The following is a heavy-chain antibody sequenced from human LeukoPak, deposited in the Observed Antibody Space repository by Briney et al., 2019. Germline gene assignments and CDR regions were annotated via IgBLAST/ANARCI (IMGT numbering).Heavy chain of an antibody. Sequence: SETLSLTCTVSGGSISSYYWSWIRQPPGKGLEWVGYIYYSGSTNYNPSLKSRVTISVDTSKNQFSLKLSSVTATDTAVYYCARVPVRGVTYYYYYMDVWGKGTTVTISS. CDR1: GGSISSYY. CDR2: IYYSGST. CDR3: ARVPVRGVTYYYYYMDV. D-gene: IGHD3-10*02. J-gene: IGHJ6*03. V-gene: IGHV4-59*01.